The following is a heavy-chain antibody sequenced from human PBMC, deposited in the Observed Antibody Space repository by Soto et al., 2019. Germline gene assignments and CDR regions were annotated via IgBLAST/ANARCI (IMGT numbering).Heavy chain of an antibody. Sequence: PPETLSLTCTVSGGSITSSYWSCIRRPPGRGREWIAYIYDTGISGYTPSTSYNPSLKSRVTMSVDTSKSQFSLKLTSVTAADTAVYYCARGEDAFFYYGLDVWGQGITVTVSS. CDR3: ARGEDAFFYYGLDV. CDR2: IYDTGISGYTPST. V-gene: IGHV4-59*01. J-gene: IGHJ6*02. CDR1: GGSITSSY.